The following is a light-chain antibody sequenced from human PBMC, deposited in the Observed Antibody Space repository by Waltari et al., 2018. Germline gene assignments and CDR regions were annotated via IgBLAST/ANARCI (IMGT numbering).Light chain of an antibody. CDR2: GES. J-gene: IGKJ5*01. CDR3: HQYDNWPPVT. Sequence: EIVMTQSPATLSVSTGERATLSCRASQSVRTNLAWYQQKAGQAPRLLIYGESTRASDIPARFSGSGSGTEFTLNISSLQSEDFAVYYCHQYDNWPPVTFGQGTRLEIK. CDR1: QSVRTN. V-gene: IGKV3-15*01.